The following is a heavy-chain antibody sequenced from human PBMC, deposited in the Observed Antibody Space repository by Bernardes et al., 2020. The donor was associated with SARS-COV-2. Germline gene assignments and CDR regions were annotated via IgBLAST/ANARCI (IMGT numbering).Heavy chain of an antibody. CDR3: ATSIAAAYYYYYYGMDV. Sequence: ASVKVSCKVSGYTLTELSMHWVRQAPGKGLEWMGGFDPEDGETIYAQKFQGRVTMTEDTSTDTAYMELSSLRSEDTAVYYCATSIAAAYYYYYYGMDVWGQGTLVTVSS. CDR2: FDPEDGET. D-gene: IGHD6-13*01. J-gene: IGHJ6*02. V-gene: IGHV1-24*01. CDR1: GYTLTELS.